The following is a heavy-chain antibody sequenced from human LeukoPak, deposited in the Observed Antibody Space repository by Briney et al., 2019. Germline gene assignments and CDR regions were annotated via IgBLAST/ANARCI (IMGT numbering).Heavy chain of an antibody. J-gene: IGHJ6*02. D-gene: IGHD1-26*01. CDR3: ARGLSGSYSDYYYGLDV. CDR2: IYSGGST. V-gene: IGHV3-53*04. CDR1: GFIVSSNY. Sequence: GGSLRLSCAASGFIVSSNYMSWVRQAPGKGLEWVSVIYSGGSTYYADSVKGRFTISRHNSKSTLYLQMNSLRPEDTAVYYCARGLSGSYSDYYYGLDVWGQGTTVTVSS.